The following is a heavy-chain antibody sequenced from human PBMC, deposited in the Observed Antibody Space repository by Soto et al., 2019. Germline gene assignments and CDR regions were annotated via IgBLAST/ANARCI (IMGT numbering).Heavy chain of an antibody. J-gene: IGHJ6*02. V-gene: IGHV1-46*02. CDR1: GYTFNRYY. D-gene: IGHD3-3*01. Sequence: QVQLVQSGAEVKKPGASVKVSCKASGYTFNRYYMHWVRQAPGQGLEWMGMINPSGSITSYTQQFQGTLTMTRDTSTSTVYMELSSLRSEDTAVYYCTRGSFLEWSCMDVWGQGTTVTVSS. CDR3: TRGSFLEWSCMDV. CDR2: INPSGSIT.